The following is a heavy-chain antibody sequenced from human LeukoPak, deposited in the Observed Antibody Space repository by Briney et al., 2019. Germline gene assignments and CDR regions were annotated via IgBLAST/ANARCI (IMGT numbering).Heavy chain of an antibody. V-gene: IGHV1-2*02. Sequence: ASVKVSCKASGYTFTGYYMHWVRQAPGQGLEWMGWINPNSGGTNYAQKFQGRVTMTRDTSISTAYMELSRLRSDDTAVYYCAREPHLEIVVVTAIPYYFDYWGQGTLVTVSS. CDR2: INPNSGGT. CDR3: AREPHLEIVVVTAIPYYFDY. J-gene: IGHJ4*02. D-gene: IGHD2-21*02. CDR1: GYTFTGYY.